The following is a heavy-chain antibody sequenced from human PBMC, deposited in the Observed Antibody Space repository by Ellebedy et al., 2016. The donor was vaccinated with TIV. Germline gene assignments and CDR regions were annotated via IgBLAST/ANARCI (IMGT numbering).Heavy chain of an antibody. D-gene: IGHD5-24*01. CDR3: ARDRSGGYNFDY. CDR2: INPSGGST. V-gene: IGHV1-46*04. J-gene: IGHJ4*02. CDR1: GYTFTSYY. Sequence: ASVKVSCKASGYTFTSYYMHWVRQAPGQGLEWLGIINPSGGSTSYAQKLQGRVTMTRDTSTSTVYMELRSLRSDDTAVYYCARDRSGGYNFDYWGQGTLVTVSS.